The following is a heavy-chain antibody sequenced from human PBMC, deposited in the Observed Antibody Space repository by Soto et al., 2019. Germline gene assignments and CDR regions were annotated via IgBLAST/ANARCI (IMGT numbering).Heavy chain of an antibody. J-gene: IGHJ1*01. CDR1: GFTFDDYA. V-gene: IGHV3-9*01. D-gene: IGHD6-13*01. Sequence: EVQLVESGGGLVQPGRSLRLSSAASGFTFDDYAMHWVRQAPGKGLEWVSGISWNSGSIGYADSVKGRFTISRDNAKNSLYLQMNSLRAEDTALYYCAKDSSSWYYGGYFQHWGQGTLVTVSS. CDR2: ISWNSGSI. CDR3: AKDSSSWYYGGYFQH.